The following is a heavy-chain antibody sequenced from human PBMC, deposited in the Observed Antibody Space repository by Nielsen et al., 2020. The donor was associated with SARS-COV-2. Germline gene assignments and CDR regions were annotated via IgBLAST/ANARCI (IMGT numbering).Heavy chain of an antibody. V-gene: IGHV3-64D*09. D-gene: IGHD6-13*01. CDR3: VKGGYSSPAY. Sequence: GESLKISCAASGFTFNSYTMLWVRQAPGKGLEYVSAIRSNGGSTYYTDSVKGRFIISRDNSKNTLYLQMSSLRAEDTAVYHCVKGGYSSPAYWGQGTLVTVSS. J-gene: IGHJ4*02. CDR1: GFTFNSYT. CDR2: IRSNGGST.